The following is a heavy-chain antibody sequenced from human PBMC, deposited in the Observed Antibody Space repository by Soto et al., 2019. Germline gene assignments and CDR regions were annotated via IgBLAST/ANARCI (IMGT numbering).Heavy chain of an antibody. V-gene: IGHV1-69*19. CDR3: AREVQVHPPAFVY. CDR1: GGTFNTYA. CDR2: ISPMFGAA. Sequence: QVQLVQSGAEMTKPGSSVKVSCQSSGGTFNTYAMNWVRQAPGQGPEWMGDISPMFGAANYAPKFQGRVTITADVSTGTSYMQLSSCTSEDTALYFSAREVQVHPPAFVYRGQGTLVTVSS. J-gene: IGHJ4*02. D-gene: IGHD3-10*01.